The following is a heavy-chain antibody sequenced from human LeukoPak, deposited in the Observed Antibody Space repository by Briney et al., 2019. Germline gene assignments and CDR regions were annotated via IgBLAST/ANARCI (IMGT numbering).Heavy chain of an antibody. J-gene: IGHJ4*02. CDR1: GGSISSSSYY. V-gene: IGHV4-39*01. CDR3: ARQTGSGLFILP. CDR2: IYYSGST. D-gene: IGHD3/OR15-3a*01. Sequence: PSETLSLTCTVSGGSISSSSYYWGWIRQLPGTGLEWIGSIYYSGSTYYNPSLKSRVTISVDTSKNQFSLRLTSVTAADTAVYYCARQTGSGLFILPGGQGTLVTVSS.